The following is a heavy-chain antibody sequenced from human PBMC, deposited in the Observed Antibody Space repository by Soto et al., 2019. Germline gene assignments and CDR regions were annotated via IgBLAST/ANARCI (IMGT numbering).Heavy chain of an antibody. CDR2: ISYDGSNK. D-gene: IGHD3-16*01. V-gene: IGHV3-30-3*01. Sequence: QVQLVESGGGVVQPGRSLRLSCAASGFTFSSYAMHWVRQAPGKGLEWVAVISYDGSNKYYADSVKGRFTISRDNSKNSLYLQMNSLRAEDTAVYYCAGAYEGDYFDYWSQGTLVTVSS. CDR1: GFTFSSYA. CDR3: AGAYEGDYFDY. J-gene: IGHJ4*02.